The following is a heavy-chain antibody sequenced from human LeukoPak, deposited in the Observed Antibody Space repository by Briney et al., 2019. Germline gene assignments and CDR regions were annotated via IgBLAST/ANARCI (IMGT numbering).Heavy chain of an antibody. CDR3: ARESYYDFWSGYYIAFDI. J-gene: IGHJ3*02. Sequence: SETLSLTCAVYGGSFSGYYWSWIRQPAGKGLEWIGRIYTSGSTNYNPSLKSRVTISVDTSKNQFSLKLSSVTAADTAVYYCARESYYDFWSGYYIAFDIWGQGTMVTVSS. CDR2: IYTSGST. D-gene: IGHD3-3*01. V-gene: IGHV4-4*07. CDR1: GGSFSGYY.